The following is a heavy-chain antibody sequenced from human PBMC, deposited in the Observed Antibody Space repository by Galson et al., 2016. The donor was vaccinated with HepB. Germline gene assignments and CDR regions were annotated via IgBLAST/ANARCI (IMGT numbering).Heavy chain of an antibody. Sequence: SVKVSCTASGYTFTSYCISWVRQAPGQGLEWLAWISGYNGNTNYVENLQGRVTMTTDNATSTAYMEVRSLRSDDTAVYYCERDLEIAEAGLPCDYWGQGTLVTVSP. D-gene: IGHD6-13*01. CDR3: ERDLEIAEAGLPCDY. CDR2: ISGYNGNT. J-gene: IGHJ4*02. V-gene: IGHV1-18*01. CDR1: GYTFTSYC.